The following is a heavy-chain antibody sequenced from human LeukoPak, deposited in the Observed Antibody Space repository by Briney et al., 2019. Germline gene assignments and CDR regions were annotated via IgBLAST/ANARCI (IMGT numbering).Heavy chain of an antibody. D-gene: IGHD6-13*01. V-gene: IGHV4-39*07. CDR2: INHSGST. Sequence: SETLSLTCTVSGDSISSSSYYWSWIRQPPGKGLERIGEINHSGSTNYNPSLKSRVTISVDTSKNQFSLKLSSVTAADTAVYYCARVKYSSSWYKFNYYYYMDVWGKGTTVTVSS. J-gene: IGHJ6*03. CDR3: ARVKYSSSWYKFNYYYYMDV. CDR1: GDSISSSSYY.